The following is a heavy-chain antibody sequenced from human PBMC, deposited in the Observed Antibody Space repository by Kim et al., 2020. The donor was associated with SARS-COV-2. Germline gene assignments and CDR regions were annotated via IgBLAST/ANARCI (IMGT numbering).Heavy chain of an antibody. Sequence: SETLSLTCTVSGGSIRSYYWSWIRQPAGKGLEWIGRIYTSGSTNYNPSLKSRVTMSVDTSKNQFSLKLSSVTAADTAVYYCARTLSPYYYGSGTLYGMDVGGQGTTVSV. V-gene: IGHV4-4*07. J-gene: IGHJ6*02. CDR2: IYTSGST. D-gene: IGHD3-10*01. CDR1: GGSIRSYY. CDR3: ARTLSPYYYGSGTLYGMDV.